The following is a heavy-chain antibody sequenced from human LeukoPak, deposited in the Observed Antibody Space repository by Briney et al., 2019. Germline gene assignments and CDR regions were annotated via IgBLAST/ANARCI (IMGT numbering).Heavy chain of an antibody. Sequence: PGRSLRLSCAAYRFTFEDYAMHWVRQAPGKGLEWVSGISWNSGSIGYADSVKGRFTISRDNAKNSMYLQMNSLRAEDMALYYCARDQNYDFWSGYFRPNWFDPWGQGTLVTVSS. J-gene: IGHJ5*02. CDR1: RFTFEDYA. V-gene: IGHV3-9*03. CDR3: ARDQNYDFWSGYFRPNWFDP. CDR2: ISWNSGSI. D-gene: IGHD3-3*01.